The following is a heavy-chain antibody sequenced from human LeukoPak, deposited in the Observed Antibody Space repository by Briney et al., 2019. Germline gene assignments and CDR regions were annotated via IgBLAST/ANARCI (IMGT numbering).Heavy chain of an antibody. CDR3: ARDLVPGTY. D-gene: IGHD6-6*01. V-gene: IGHV4-59*01. Sequence: PSPTLSLTCTVSGGSISSYYWSWIRQPPGEGMEWLAYIYYSGSTNYNPSLKSRVTISVDTSKNQFSLKLSSVTAADTPVYYCARDLVPGTYWGQGTLVTVSS. J-gene: IGHJ4*02. CDR2: IYYSGST. CDR1: GGSISSYY.